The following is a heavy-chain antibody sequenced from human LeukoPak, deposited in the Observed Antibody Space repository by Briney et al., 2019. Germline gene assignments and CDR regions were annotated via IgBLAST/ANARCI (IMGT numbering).Heavy chain of an antibody. Sequence: PGRSLRLSCAASGFTFSRYGMHWVRQAPGKRLEWVAVISYDGSNKYYADSVKGRFTISRDNSKNTLYLQMNSLRAEDTAVYYCAKALSSGFDYWGHGTLVTVSS. V-gene: IGHV3-30*18. CDR3: AKALSSGFDY. CDR1: GFTFSRYG. D-gene: IGHD6-19*01. J-gene: IGHJ4*01. CDR2: ISYDGSNK.